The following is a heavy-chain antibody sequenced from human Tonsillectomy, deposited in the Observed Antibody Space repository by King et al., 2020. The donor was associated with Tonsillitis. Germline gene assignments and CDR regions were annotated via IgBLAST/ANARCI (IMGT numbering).Heavy chain of an antibody. CDR1: GGSISSSSYY. D-gene: IGHD5-24*01. J-gene: IGHJ3*02. CDR3: ARVEMASILAFDI. Sequence: LQLQESGPGLVKPSETLSLTCTVSGGSISSSSYYWGWILQPPGKGLEWIGNIYYSGSTYYNPSLKSRVTISVDTSRNQFSLKLSSVTAADTAVYYCARVEMASILAFDIWGQGTMVTVSS. V-gene: IGHV4-39*01. CDR2: IYYSGST.